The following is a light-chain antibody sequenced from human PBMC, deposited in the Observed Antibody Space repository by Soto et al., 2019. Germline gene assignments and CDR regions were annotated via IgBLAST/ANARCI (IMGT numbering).Light chain of an antibody. J-gene: IGKJ4*01. CDR1: QDIRND. V-gene: IGKV1-17*01. CDR2: AAS. CDR3: LQHNTYPFT. Sequence: GDRVTITCRAGQDIRNDVGWYQQKAGKAPNRLIFAASSLHSGVPSRFSGSRSGTEFTLTIASLQPEDFATYYCLQHNTYPFTFGGGTKVDIK.